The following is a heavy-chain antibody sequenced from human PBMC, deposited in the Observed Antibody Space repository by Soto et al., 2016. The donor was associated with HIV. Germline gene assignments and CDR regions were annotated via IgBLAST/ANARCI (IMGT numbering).Heavy chain of an antibody. Sequence: EVQLVESGGGLVQPGGSLRLSCAASGFTFSSYWMHWVRQAPGKGLVWVSRINSDGSGTSYADSVKGRFTISRDNAKNTLYLQMNSLRAEDTAVYYCARGPYSSSWYGMDVVGPRDHGHRLL. CDR1: GFTFSSYW. V-gene: IGHV3-74*01. J-gene: IGHJ6*02. D-gene: IGHD6-13*01. CDR3: ARGPYSSSWYGMDV. CDR2: INSDGSGT.